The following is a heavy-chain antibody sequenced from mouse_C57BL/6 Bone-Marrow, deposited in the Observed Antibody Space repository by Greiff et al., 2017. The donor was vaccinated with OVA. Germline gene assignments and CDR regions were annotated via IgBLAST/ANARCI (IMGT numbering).Heavy chain of an antibody. Sequence: VQLKESGGDLVKPGGSLKLSCAASGFTFSSYGMSWVRQTPDKRLEWVATISSGGSYTYYPDSVKGRFTISRDNAKNTLYMQMSSLKSEETAMYTCARRGGFLGARDYWGQGTSVTVSS. CDR3: ARRGGFLGARDY. CDR2: ISSGGSYT. CDR1: GFTFSSYG. V-gene: IGHV5-6*01. J-gene: IGHJ4*01. D-gene: IGHD1-1*02.